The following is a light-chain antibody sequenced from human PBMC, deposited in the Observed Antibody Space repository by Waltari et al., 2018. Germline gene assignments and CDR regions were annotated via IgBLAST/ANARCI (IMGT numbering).Light chain of an antibody. CDR3: QTWGTGILV. CDR1: SGYSGYA. CDR2: VNSDGSH. Sequence: QLALTQSPSASASLGASVKLTCTLSSGYSGYAIAWPQQQPEKGPRYVMKVNSDGSHRKGAGIPDRFSGSSFGSERYLTISSLQSEDEADYYCQTWGTGILVFGGGTKVTVL. V-gene: IGLV4-69*01. J-gene: IGLJ2*01.